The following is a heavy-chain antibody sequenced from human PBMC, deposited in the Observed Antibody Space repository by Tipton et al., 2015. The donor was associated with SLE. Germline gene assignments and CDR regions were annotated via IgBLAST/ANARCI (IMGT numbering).Heavy chain of an antibody. V-gene: IGHV4-59*11. CDR3: ARLGYCSSTSCRGRNFDY. CDR1: GGSISSHY. J-gene: IGHJ4*02. CDR2: IYYSGST. Sequence: TLSLTCTVSGGSISSHYWSWIRQPPGKGLEWIGYIYYSGSTNYNPSLKSRVTMSVDTSKNQFSLKLSSVTAADTAVYYCARLGYCSSTSCRGRNFDYWGQGTLVTVSS. D-gene: IGHD2-2*03.